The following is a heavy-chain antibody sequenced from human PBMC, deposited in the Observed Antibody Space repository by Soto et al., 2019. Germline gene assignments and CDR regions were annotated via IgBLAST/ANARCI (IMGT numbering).Heavy chain of an antibody. Sequence: SETLSVTCAVDRGSFSSYYWNWIRQPPGKGLEWIGEINHSGGTNHNPSLKSRVTISLDTSKNQFSLKLSSVTAADTAVYYCARTRATPASRNLDYWGQGTLVTVSS. CDR3: ARTRATPASRNLDY. CDR1: RGSFSSYY. J-gene: IGHJ4*02. V-gene: IGHV4-34*01. CDR2: INHSGGT. D-gene: IGHD1-1*01.